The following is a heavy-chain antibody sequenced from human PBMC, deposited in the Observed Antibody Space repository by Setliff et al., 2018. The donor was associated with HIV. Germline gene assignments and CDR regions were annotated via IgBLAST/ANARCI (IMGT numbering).Heavy chain of an antibody. CDR3: ARVGSYDFWSGLYYYYYYMDV. V-gene: IGHV7-4-1*02. Sequence: ASVKVSCKASGYTFTSYTMNWVRQAPGQGLQWMGWINTNTGNPTYAQGFTGRFVFSLDTSVSTAYLQISSLKAEDTAVYYCARVGSYDFWSGLYYYYYYMDVRGKGTTVTVSS. CDR2: INTNTGNP. D-gene: IGHD3-3*01. J-gene: IGHJ6*03. CDR1: GYTFTSYT.